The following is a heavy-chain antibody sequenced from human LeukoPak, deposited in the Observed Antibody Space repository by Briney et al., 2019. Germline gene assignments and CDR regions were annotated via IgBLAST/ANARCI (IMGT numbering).Heavy chain of an antibody. CDR3: ARGGYARH. J-gene: IGHJ4*02. CDR1: GGSFSGYY. Sequence: PSETLSLTCAVHGGSFSGYYWSWIRQPPGKGLEWIGEINHSGSTNYNPSLKSRVTISVDTSKNQFSLKLSSVTAADTAVYYCARGGYARHWGQGTLVTVSS. D-gene: IGHD5-12*01. CDR2: INHSGST. V-gene: IGHV4-34*01.